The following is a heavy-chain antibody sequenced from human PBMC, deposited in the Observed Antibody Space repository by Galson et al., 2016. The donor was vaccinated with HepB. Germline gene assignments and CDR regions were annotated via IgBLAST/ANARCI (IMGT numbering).Heavy chain of an antibody. CDR2: DSMDGRRK. J-gene: IGHJ4*02. D-gene: IGHD2/OR15-2a*01. Sequence: SLRLSCAASGFTFSGYGMHWVRQAPGKGLEWVAADSMDGRRKFYADSVKGRFTISRDNSNNMLFLQMSSLTEDDTAVYYCARRNEYCPPVGCSVDYWGQGSLVSV. CDR1: GFTFSGYG. V-gene: IGHV3-30*03. CDR3: ARRNEYCPPVGCSVDY.